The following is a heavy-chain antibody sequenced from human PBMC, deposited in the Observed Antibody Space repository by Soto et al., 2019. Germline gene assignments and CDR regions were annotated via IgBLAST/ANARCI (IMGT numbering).Heavy chain of an antibody. CDR1: EFTVSSKY. CDR2: IQRGGSI. J-gene: IGHJ6*03. Sequence: GGSLRLSCAASEFTVSSKYMSWVRQAPGKGLGWVAVIQRGGSIYYADSVKGRFAISRDSSKNTLYLQMNSLRVEDTAVYYSARDDVHCSGGICYGVPMDVWGEGTTVTVSS. V-gene: IGHV3-66*01. CDR3: ARDDVHCSGGICYGVPMDV. D-gene: IGHD2-15*01.